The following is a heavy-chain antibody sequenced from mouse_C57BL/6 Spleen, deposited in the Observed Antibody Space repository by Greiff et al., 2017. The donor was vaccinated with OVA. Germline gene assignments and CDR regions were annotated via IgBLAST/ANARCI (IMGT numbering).Heavy chain of an antibody. CDR2: ISYDGSN. CDR1: GYSITSGYY. J-gene: IGHJ4*01. CDR3: ARAIYYGNYGAMDY. Sequence: ESGPGLVKPSQSLSLTCSVTGYSITSGYYWNWLRQFPGNKLEWMGYISYDGSNNYNPSLKNRISITRDTSKNQFFLKLNSVTTEDTATDYCARAIYYGNYGAMDYWGQGTSVTVSS. D-gene: IGHD2-1*01. V-gene: IGHV3-6*01.